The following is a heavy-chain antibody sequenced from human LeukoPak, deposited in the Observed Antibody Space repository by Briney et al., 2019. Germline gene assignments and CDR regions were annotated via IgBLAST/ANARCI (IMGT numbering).Heavy chain of an antibody. V-gene: IGHV1-24*01. J-gene: IGHJ4*02. CDR3: ATVSDVMYGDSRDY. CDR2: FDPEDGET. D-gene: IGHD4-17*01. Sequence: GASVKVSCKVSGYTLTELSMHWVRQAPGKGLEWMGGFDPEDGETIYAQKFQGRVTMTEDTSTDTAYMELSSLRSEDTAVYYCATVSDVMYGDSRDYWGQGTLVTVSS. CDR1: GYTLTELS.